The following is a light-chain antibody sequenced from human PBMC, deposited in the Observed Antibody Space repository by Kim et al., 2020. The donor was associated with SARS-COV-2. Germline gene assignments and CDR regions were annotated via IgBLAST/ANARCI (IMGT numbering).Light chain of an antibody. CDR3: GSYTSINTWV. CDR1: SSDIGFHNY. J-gene: IGLJ3*02. CDR2: DVT. V-gene: IGLV2-14*01. Sequence: QSALTQPASVSGSPGQSITISCTGTSSDIGFHNYISWYQQHPGKVPKLIIYDVTKRPSGVSNRFSVSKSGNAASLTISGLQAEDEADYYCGSYTSINTWVFGGGTQLTVL.